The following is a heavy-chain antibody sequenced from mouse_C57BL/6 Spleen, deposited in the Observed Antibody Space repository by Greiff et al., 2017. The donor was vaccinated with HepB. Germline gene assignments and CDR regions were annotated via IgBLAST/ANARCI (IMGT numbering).Heavy chain of an antibody. D-gene: IGHD2-1*01. V-gene: IGHV1-64*01. CDR2: IHPNSGST. Sequence: QVQLKQSGAELVKPGASVKLSCKASGYTFTSYWMHWVKQRPGQGLEWIGMIHPNSGSTNYNEKFKSKATLTVDKSSSTAYMQLSSLTSEDSAVYYCARRDYGNYEAYWGQGTLVTVSA. CDR1: GYTFTSYW. CDR3: ARRDYGNYEAY. J-gene: IGHJ3*01.